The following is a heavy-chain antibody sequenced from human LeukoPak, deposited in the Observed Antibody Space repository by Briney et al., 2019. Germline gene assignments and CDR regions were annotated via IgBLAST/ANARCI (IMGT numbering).Heavy chain of an antibody. CDR3: ARHDGRSGGTMGAFDF. J-gene: IGHJ5*01. CDR2: IYYGGTI. D-gene: IGHD4-23*01. Sequence: SETLSLTCTVSGDSISISSYCWGWIRQPPGKGLEWIGSIYYGGTIFYNPPLNSRVTISVDTSENQFSLQLNSVTAADTAFYYCARHDGRSGGTMGAFDFWGQGSLVTVSS. CDR1: GDSISISSYC. V-gene: IGHV4-39*01.